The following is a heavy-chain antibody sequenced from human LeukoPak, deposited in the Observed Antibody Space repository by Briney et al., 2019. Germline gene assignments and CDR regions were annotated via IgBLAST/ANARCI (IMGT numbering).Heavy chain of an antibody. CDR1: GFTFSSYW. V-gene: IGHV3-7*01. D-gene: IGHD4-17*01. J-gene: IGHJ3*02. CDR3: ARVGTVTTLYWAFPTVQDAFDS. CDR2: IKQDGSEK. Sequence: GGSLRLSCAASGFTFSSYWMSWVRQAPGKGLEWVANIKQDGSEKYYVDSVKGRFTISRDNAKNSLYLQMNSLRAEDTAVYYCARVGTVTTLYWAFPTVQDAFDSWGQGTMVTVSS.